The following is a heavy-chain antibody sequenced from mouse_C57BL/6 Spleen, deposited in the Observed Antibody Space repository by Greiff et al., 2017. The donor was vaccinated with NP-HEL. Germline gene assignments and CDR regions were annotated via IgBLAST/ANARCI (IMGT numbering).Heavy chain of an antibody. CDR2: IYPGDGDT. D-gene: IGHD2-4*01. V-gene: IGHV1-82*01. CDR3: ARPNYDYDGFAY. J-gene: IGHJ3*01. Sequence: VQLQQSGPELVKPGASVKISCKASGYAFSSSWMNWVKQRPGKGLEWIGRIYPGDGDTNYNGKFKGKATLTADKSSSTAYMQLSSLTSEDSAVYFCARPNYDYDGFAYWGQGTLVTVSA. CDR1: GYAFSSSW.